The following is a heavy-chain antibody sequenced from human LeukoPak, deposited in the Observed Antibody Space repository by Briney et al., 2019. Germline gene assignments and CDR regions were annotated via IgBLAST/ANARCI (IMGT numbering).Heavy chain of an antibody. J-gene: IGHJ6*02. CDR1: GFTFNYAW. Sequence: GGSLRLSCAASGFTFNYAWMSWVRQVPGKGLEWVGQTVSEIDGGATDYATPVKGRFTISRDDSKSTLYLQMNSLKIEDTAVYYCTTDEDWNYARKDVWGQGATVIVSS. CDR2: TVSEIDGGAT. D-gene: IGHD1-7*01. CDR3: TTDEDWNYARKDV. V-gene: IGHV3-15*04.